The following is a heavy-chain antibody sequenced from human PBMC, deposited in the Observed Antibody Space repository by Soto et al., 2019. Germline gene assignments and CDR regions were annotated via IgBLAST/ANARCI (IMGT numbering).Heavy chain of an antibody. D-gene: IGHD3-3*01. V-gene: IGHV4-39*01. CDR3: AGLGGRFLEWLDLIFDY. CDR2: IYYSGST. Sequence: SSETLSLTCTVSGGSISSSSYYWGWIRQPPGKGLEWIGSIYYSGSTYYNPSLKSRVTISVDTSKNQFSLKLSSVTAADTAVYYCAGLGGRFLEWLDLIFDYWGQGTLVTVSS. J-gene: IGHJ4*02. CDR1: GGSISSSSYY.